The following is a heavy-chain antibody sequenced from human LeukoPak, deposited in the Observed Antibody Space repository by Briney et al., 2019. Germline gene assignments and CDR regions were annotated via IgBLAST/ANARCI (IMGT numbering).Heavy chain of an antibody. CDR1: GGSISSGGYY. J-gene: IGHJ4*02. D-gene: IGHD7-27*01. CDR2: IYYSGST. V-gene: IGHV4-61*08. Sequence: TSQTLSLTCTVSGGSISSGGYYWSWIRQPPGKGLEWIGYIYYSGSTNYNPSLKSRVTISVDTSKNQFSLKLSSVTAADTAVYYCARACPSLGCFDYWGQGTLVTVSS. CDR3: ARACPSLGCFDY.